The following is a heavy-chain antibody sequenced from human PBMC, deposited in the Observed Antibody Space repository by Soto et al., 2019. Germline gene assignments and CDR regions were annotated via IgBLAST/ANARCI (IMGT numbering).Heavy chain of an antibody. J-gene: IGHJ3*02. CDR1: GYTFTSYG. CDR2: ISVKNGNT. Sequence: ASVKVSCKASGYTFTSYGISWVRQAPGQGLEWMGWISVKNGNTNYAQRFLGRVTMTTDTSTSTAYMELRSLRSDDTAVYYCARLWQGYDILTGYYPDGFDIWGQGAMVTVSS. V-gene: IGHV1-18*04. D-gene: IGHD3-9*01. CDR3: ARLWQGYDILTGYYPDGFDI.